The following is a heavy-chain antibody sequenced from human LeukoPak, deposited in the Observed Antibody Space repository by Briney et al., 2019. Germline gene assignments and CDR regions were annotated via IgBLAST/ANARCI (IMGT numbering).Heavy chain of an antibody. Sequence: GGSLRLSCAASGFTFSNAWMSWVRQAPGKGLEWVGRIKSKTDGGTTDYAAPVKGRFTISRDDSKNTLYLQMNSLKTEDTAVYYCTTVIYFHYYDSSGKTNWGQGTLVTVSS. CDR2: IKSKTDGGTT. CDR3: TTVIYFHYYDSSGKTN. D-gene: IGHD3-22*01. CDR1: GFTFSNAW. J-gene: IGHJ4*02. V-gene: IGHV3-15*01.